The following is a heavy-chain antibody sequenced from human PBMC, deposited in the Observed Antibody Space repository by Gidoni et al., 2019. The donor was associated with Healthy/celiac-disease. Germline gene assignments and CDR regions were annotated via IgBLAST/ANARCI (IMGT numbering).Heavy chain of an antibody. CDR2: IIPIFGTA. CDR1: GGTFSSYA. J-gene: IGHJ4*02. Sequence: QVHLVQSGAVVKKPGSWVTVACKASGGTFSSYATSWVRQAPGRGLEWMGGIIPIFGTANYAKKFQGRVTITADKSTSTAYMELSSLRSEDTAVYYCAGTSWVHDPQQWLVFFDYWGQGTLVTVSS. V-gene: IGHV1-69*06. CDR3: AGTSWVHDPQQWLVFFDY. D-gene: IGHD6-19*01.